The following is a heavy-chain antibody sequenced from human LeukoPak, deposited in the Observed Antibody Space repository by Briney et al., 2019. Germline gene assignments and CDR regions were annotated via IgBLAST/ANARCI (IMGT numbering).Heavy chain of an antibody. CDR2: INPYSGGT. D-gene: IGHD1-26*01. CDR3: ARVRIVGAPHDAFDI. J-gene: IGHJ3*02. Sequence: ASVKVSCKASGYTFTGYYIHWVRQAPGQGLEWRGWINPYSGGTNYAQKFRGRVTMTSDTSTSTAYMELSRLTSDDTAVYYCARVRIVGAPHDAFDIWGRGTVVTVSS. V-gene: IGHV1-2*02. CDR1: GYTFTGYY.